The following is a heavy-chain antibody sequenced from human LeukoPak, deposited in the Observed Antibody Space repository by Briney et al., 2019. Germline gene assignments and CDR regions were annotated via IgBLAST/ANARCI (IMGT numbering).Heavy chain of an antibody. CDR1: GFTFSSYA. CDR2: ISGSGGST. J-gene: IGHJ4*02. V-gene: IGHV3-23*01. Sequence: TGGSLRRSCAASGFTFSSYAMSWVRQAPGKGLEWVSAISGSGGSTYYADSVKGRFTISRDNSKNTLYLQMNSLRAEDTAVYYCAKDRLRFLEWTFDYWGQGTLVTVSS. CDR3: AKDRLRFLEWTFDY. D-gene: IGHD3-3*01.